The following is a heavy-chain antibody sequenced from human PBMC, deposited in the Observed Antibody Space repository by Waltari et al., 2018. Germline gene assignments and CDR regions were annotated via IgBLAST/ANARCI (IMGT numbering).Heavy chain of an antibody. CDR1: GYTFTGYY. V-gene: IGHV1-2*02. J-gene: IGHJ4*02. D-gene: IGHD6-13*01. CDR2: INPNSGGT. CDR3: ARDVVRSSSWYDY. Sequence: QVQLVQSGAEVKKPGASVKVSCKAAGYTFTGYYMHWVRQAPGQGLEWRGRINPNSGGTNYAQKFTGRVTMARDTSISTAYMELSRLRSDDTAVYYCARDVVRSSSWYDYWGQGTLVTVSS.